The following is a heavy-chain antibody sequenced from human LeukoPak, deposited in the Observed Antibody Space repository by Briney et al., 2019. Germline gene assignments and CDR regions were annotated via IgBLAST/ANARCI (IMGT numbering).Heavy chain of an antibody. D-gene: IGHD5-24*01. CDR3: AKDGPQDGYNSFDY. Sequence: GGSLRLSCAASGFTFSSYGMHWVRQAPGKGLEWVAVISYDGSNKYYADSVKGRFTISRDNSKNTLYLQMNSLRAEDTAVYYCAKDGPQDGYNSFDYWGQGTLVTVSS. CDR2: ISYDGSNK. J-gene: IGHJ4*02. V-gene: IGHV3-30*18. CDR1: GFTFSSYG.